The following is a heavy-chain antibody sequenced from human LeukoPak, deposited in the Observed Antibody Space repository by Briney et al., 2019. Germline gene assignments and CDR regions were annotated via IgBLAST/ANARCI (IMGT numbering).Heavy chain of an antibody. D-gene: IGHD1-26*01. V-gene: IGHV4-39*07. CDR2: IHYTGTT. CDR3: ARTGGSFYFYYCMDV. CDR1: GGSIRSSSYK. Sequence: SSGTLSLTCTVSGGSIRSSSYKWGWIRQPPGKGLEWIGSIHYTGTTYYNPSLKSRVTISVDTSKNQFSLRLSSVTAADTAVYFCARTGGSFYFYYCMDVWGKGTTVTVSS. J-gene: IGHJ6*03.